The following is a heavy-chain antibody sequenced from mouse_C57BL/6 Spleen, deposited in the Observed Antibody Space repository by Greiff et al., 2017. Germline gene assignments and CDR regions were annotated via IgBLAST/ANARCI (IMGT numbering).Heavy chain of an antibody. CDR1: GYTFTSYW. J-gene: IGHJ1*03. D-gene: IGHD1-1*01. CDR3: AIKGFGSSWGYFDV. V-gene: IGHV1-74*01. CDR2: IHPSDRDT. Sequence: QVQLQQPGAELVKPGASVKVSCKASGYTFTSYWMHWVKQRPGQGLEWIGRIHPSDRDTNYNQQFKGKATLTVDKSSSTAYMQLSSLTSEDSAVYYCAIKGFGSSWGYFDVWGTGTTVTVSS.